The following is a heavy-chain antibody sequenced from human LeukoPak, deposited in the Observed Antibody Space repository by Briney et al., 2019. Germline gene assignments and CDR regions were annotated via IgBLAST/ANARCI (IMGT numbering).Heavy chain of an antibody. V-gene: IGHV4-4*07. Sequence: SETLSLTCTVSGGSISRYYWSWIRQPAGKGLEWIGRIYTSGSTNYNPSLKSRVTMSVDTSKNQFSLKLSSVTAADTAVYYCARDWYYYDSSGYSLDFYFDAFDIWGQGTMVTVSS. D-gene: IGHD3-22*01. CDR3: ARDWYYYDSSGYSLDFYFDAFDI. J-gene: IGHJ3*02. CDR2: IYTSGST. CDR1: GGSISRYY.